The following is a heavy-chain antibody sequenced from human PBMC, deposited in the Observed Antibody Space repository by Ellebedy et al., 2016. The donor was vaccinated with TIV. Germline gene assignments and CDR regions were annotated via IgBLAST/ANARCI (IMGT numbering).Heavy chain of an antibody. V-gene: IGHV1-8*03. CDR1: GYTFTSYD. CDR2: MNPNSGNT. CDR3: ARGEFDYESDY. D-gene: IGHD4-17*01. J-gene: IGHJ4*02. Sequence: AASVKVSCKASGYTFTSYDINWVRQATGQGLEWMGWMNPNSGNTGYAQKFQGRVTITRNTSISTAYMELSSLRSEDTAVYYCARGEFDYESDYWGQGTLVTVSS.